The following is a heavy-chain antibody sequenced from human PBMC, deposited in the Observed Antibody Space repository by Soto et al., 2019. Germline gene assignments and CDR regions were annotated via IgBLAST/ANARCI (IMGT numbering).Heavy chain of an antibody. CDR3: AKDKGDYAFWSGYYPQFDY. J-gene: IGHJ4*02. V-gene: IGHV3-23*01. CDR2: ISGSGGST. Sequence: PGGSLRLSCAASGFTFSSYAMSWVRQAPGKGLEWVSAISGSGGSTYYADSVKGRFTISRDNSKNTLYLQMNSLRAEDTAVYYWAKDKGDYAFWSGYYPQFDYWGQGTLVTVS. CDR1: GFTFSSYA. D-gene: IGHD3-3*01.